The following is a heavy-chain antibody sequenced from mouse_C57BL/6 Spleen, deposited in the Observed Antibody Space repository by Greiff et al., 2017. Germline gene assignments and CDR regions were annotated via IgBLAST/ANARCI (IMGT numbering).Heavy chain of an antibody. CDR2: INPGSGCT. CDR3: GRSYYGNYEMGC. V-gene: IGHV1-54*01. CDR1: GYAFTNYL. J-gene: IGHJ4*01. D-gene: IGHD2-1*01. Sequence: QVQLQQSGAELVRPGTSVKVSCKASGYAFTNYLIEWVKQRPGQGLEWIGVINPGSGCTNYTEKFKRKATLTADTSSSTAYMQLSSLTSEDSAVYFCGRSYYGNYEMGCRGPGTSVSAS.